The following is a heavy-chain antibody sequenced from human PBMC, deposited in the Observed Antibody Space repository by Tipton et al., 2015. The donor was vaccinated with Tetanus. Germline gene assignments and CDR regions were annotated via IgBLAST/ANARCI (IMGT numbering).Heavy chain of an antibody. CDR3: VSGSALDY. Sequence: SLRLSCEVSGFSFSNYKMNWARQGPGRGLEWVSSISSTSRYINYADSVKGRFTISRDNAKNSLFLEMNSLRADDTAVYYCVSGSALDYWGQGTLITVSS. V-gene: IGHV3-21*01. D-gene: IGHD6-25*01. J-gene: IGHJ4*02. CDR1: GFSFSNYK. CDR2: ISSTSRYI.